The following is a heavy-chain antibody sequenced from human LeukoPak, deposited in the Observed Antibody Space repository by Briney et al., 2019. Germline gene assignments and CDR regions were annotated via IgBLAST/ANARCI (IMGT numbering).Heavy chain of an antibody. CDR1: GFTFSSYG. D-gene: IGHD4-17*01. Sequence: GRSLRLSCAASGFTFSSYGMHWVRQAPSKGLEWVAVISYDGSNKYYADSVKGRFTISRDNSKNTLCLQMNSLRAEDTAVYYCARDSSRLVTTEGNFDYWGQGTLVTVSS. CDR3: ARDSSRLVTTEGNFDY. V-gene: IGHV3-30*03. J-gene: IGHJ4*02. CDR2: ISYDGSNK.